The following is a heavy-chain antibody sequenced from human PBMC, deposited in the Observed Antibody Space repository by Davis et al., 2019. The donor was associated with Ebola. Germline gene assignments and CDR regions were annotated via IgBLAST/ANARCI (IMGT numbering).Heavy chain of an antibody. CDR1: GFTFSSYG. V-gene: IGHV3-33*06. CDR3: AKGKEGFLWGSGSYYLFPYGMDV. J-gene: IGHJ6*02. Sequence: GESLKISCAASGFTFSSYGMHWVRQAPGKGLEWVAVIWYDGSNKYYADSVKGRFTISRDNSKNTLYLQMNSLRAEDTAVYYCAKGKEGFLWGSGSYYLFPYGMDVWGQGTTVTVSS. CDR2: IWYDGSNK. D-gene: IGHD3-10*01.